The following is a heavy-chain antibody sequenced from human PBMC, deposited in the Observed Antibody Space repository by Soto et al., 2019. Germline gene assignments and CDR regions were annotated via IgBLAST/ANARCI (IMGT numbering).Heavy chain of an antibody. Sequence: ASVKVSCKASGYTFTSYGISWVRQAPGQGLEWMGWISAYNGNTKYSQKFQGRVTITRDTSASTAYMELNSLRAEDTAVYYCARHDYGDGHLYWGQGTLVTVSS. CDR1: GYTFTSYG. V-gene: IGHV1-18*01. J-gene: IGHJ4*02. D-gene: IGHD4-17*01. CDR2: ISAYNGNT. CDR3: ARHDYGDGHLY.